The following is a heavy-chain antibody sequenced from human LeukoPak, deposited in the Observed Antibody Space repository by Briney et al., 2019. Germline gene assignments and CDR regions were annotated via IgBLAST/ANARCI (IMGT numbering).Heavy chain of an antibody. D-gene: IGHD3-22*01. V-gene: IGHV3-74*01. CDR2: IPTDETPT. Sequence: GGSLRLSCAASGFIFSNFVMHWVRQAPGKGLVWVSRIPTDETPTNYADSVQGRFTISRDNAKNTLYLQMNNLRAEDTAVYYCARDRDYYDSSGYHYWGQGTLVTVSS. CDR1: GFIFSNFV. J-gene: IGHJ4*02. CDR3: ARDRDYYDSSGYHY.